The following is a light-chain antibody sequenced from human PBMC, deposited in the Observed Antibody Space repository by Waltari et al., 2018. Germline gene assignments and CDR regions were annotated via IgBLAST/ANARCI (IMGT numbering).Light chain of an antibody. V-gene: IGLV2-14*01. CDR3: TSYSYSTTLQI. CDR1: PSDIGAYDY. CDR2: DVS. J-gene: IGLJ1*01. Sequence: QSALTQPASVSGSLGQSLTISCTGTPSDIGAYDYVYWYQQHPGKAPKLILFDVSHRPSGISTRVSGSKSCDTTSLTISGLQPEGEADDYCTSYSYSTTLQIFGTGTRLTV.